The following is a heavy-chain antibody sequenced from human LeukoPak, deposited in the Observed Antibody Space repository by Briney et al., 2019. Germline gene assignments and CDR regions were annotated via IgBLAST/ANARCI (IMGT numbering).Heavy chain of an antibody. CDR2: IWYDGSNK. V-gene: IGHV3-33*06. D-gene: IGHD2-15*01. J-gene: IGHJ4*02. CDR3: AKGKGSEAAHFDY. Sequence: GRSLRLSCAASGFTFSSYGMHWVRQAPGKGLEWVAVIWYDGSNKYYADSVKGRFTISRDNSKNTLYLQMNSLRAEDTAVYYCAKGKGSEAAHFDYWGQGTLVTVSS. CDR1: GFTFSSYG.